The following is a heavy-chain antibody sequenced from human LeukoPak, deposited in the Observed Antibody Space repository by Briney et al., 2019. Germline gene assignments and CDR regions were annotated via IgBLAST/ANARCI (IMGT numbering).Heavy chain of an antibody. CDR2: INSDGSST. J-gene: IGHJ4*02. D-gene: IGHD3-10*01. CDR3: ARGARGSGTASDY. Sequence: GGSLRLSCAASGFTFSSYWMTWVRQAPGKGLEWVSRINSDGSSTNYAGSVKGRFTISRDNAKNTLHLQMNSLRAEDTAVYYCARGARGSGTASDYWGQGTLVTVSS. V-gene: IGHV3-74*01. CDR1: GFTFSSYW.